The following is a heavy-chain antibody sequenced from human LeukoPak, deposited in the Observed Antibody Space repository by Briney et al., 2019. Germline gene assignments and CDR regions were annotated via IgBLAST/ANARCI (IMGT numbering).Heavy chain of an antibody. D-gene: IGHD1-14*01. Sequence: VASVKVSCKASGYTFTGYYMHWVRQAPGQGLEWMGWMNPNSGDTNYAQKFQGRVTMTRDTSISTGYMELSRLKSDDTAVYYCALWAIEPLDYWGQGTLVTVSS. V-gene: IGHV1-2*02. J-gene: IGHJ4*02. CDR1: GYTFTGYY. CDR3: ALWAIEPLDY. CDR2: MNPNSGDT.